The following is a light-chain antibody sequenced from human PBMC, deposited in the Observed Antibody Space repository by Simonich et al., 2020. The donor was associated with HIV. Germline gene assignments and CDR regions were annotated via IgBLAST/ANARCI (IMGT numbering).Light chain of an antibody. Sequence: QPVLTQPPSASASLGASVTLTCTLSSGYSNYKMDWYQQRPGKGPRFVMRVGTGGIVGSKGDGIPDRFSGLGSGLNRYLTIKNIQEEDESDYHCGADHGSGSNFLVVFGGGTKLTVL. CDR1: SGYSNYK. J-gene: IGLJ2*01. CDR2: VGTGGIVG. V-gene: IGLV9-49*01. CDR3: GADHGSGSNFLVV.